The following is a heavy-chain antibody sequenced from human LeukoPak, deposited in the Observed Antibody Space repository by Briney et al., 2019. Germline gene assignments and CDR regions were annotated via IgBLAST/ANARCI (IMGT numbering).Heavy chain of an antibody. Sequence: GGSLRLSCAASGFIVSDNYMSWVRQAPGKGLEWVSVLYSGGSTYYADSVRGRFSISRDNSKNTLFLQMNSLTVEDTAVYYCATTTPVAGAPYYYYGMDVWGQGTTITVSS. J-gene: IGHJ6*02. CDR3: ATTTPVAGAPYYYYGMDV. V-gene: IGHV3-53*01. CDR1: GFIVSDNY. D-gene: IGHD6-19*01. CDR2: LYSGGST.